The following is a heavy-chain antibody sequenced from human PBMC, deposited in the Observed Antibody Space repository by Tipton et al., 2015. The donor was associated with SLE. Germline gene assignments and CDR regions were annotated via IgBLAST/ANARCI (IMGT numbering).Heavy chain of an antibody. V-gene: IGHV4-38-2*02. CDR1: GYSISSGYY. J-gene: IGHJ4*02. CDR3: ARRPGRSDFDY. CDR2: FFHSGST. Sequence: TLSLTCTVSGYSISSGYYWAWIRQPPGKPLEWIGRFFHSGSTYYNPSLNSRVSMSFDTSKNQFSLKLNSVTPADTAVYYCARRPGRSDFDYWGQGTLVTASS.